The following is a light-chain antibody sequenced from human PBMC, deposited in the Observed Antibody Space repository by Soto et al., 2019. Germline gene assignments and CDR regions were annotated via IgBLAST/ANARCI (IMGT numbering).Light chain of an antibody. CDR2: DAS. Sequence: DIQMTQSPSSLSASVGDRVTITCQASQDISNYLNWYQQKPGKAPKLLIYDASNLETGVPSRFSGSGSVTDFTFTISSLQPEDIATYYCQQYDNLLRWTFGQGTKLEIK. V-gene: IGKV1-33*01. CDR1: QDISNY. CDR3: QQYDNLLRWT. J-gene: IGKJ2*02.